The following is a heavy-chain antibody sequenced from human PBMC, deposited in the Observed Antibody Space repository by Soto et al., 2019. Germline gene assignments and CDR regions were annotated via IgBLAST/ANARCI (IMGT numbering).Heavy chain of an antibody. V-gene: IGHV4-39*01. CDR3: ARQGGLMVYAFGFDY. CDR2: IYYSGST. Sequence: TSETLSLTCTVSGGSISSSSYYWGWIRQPPGKGLEWIGSIYYSGSTYYNPSLKSRVTISVDTSKNQFSLKLSSVTAADTAVYYCARQGGLMVYAFGFDYWGQGTLVTVSS. CDR1: GGSISSSSYY. D-gene: IGHD2-8*01. J-gene: IGHJ4*02.